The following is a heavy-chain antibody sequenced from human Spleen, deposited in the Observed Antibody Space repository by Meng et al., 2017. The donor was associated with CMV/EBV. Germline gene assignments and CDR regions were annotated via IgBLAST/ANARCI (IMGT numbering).Heavy chain of an antibody. J-gene: IGHJ6*02. V-gene: IGHV3-21*01. CDR1: GFTFSSYS. Sequence: GESLKISCAASGFTFSSYSMNWVRQAPGKGLEWVSSISSSSSYIYYADSVKGRFTISRDNAKNSLYLQMNSLRAEDTAVYYCARATGTTSYYYGMDVWGQGTTVTVSS. CDR2: ISSSSSYI. CDR3: ARATGTTSYYYGMDV. D-gene: IGHD1-7*01.